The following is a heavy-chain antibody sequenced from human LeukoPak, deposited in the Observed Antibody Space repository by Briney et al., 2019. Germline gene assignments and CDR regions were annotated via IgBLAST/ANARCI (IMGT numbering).Heavy chain of an antibody. D-gene: IGHD2-21*02. CDR1: GYTFSLYW. Sequence: PGESLKISCKGSGYTFSLYWIGWVRQMPGKGLEWMGIIYPGDSDTRYSPSFQGQVTISADKSISTAYLQWSSLKASDTAIYYCARSWVTGYGTVLDYWGRGTLVTVSS. J-gene: IGHJ4*02. CDR2: IYPGDSDT. CDR3: ARSWVTGYGTVLDY. V-gene: IGHV5-51*01.